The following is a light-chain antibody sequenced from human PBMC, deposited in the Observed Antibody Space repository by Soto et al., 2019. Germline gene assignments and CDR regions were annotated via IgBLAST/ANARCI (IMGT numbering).Light chain of an antibody. Sequence: EILLTQSPVTLSLSPGERATLSCRASQSVSSYFAWYQQKPGQAPRLLIYDASRRATGIPARFSGSGSGTDFTLAISSLEPEDFAVYYCQQRSSWPWTFGQGTKVDI. J-gene: IGKJ1*01. CDR1: QSVSSY. V-gene: IGKV3-11*01. CDR3: QQRSSWPWT. CDR2: DAS.